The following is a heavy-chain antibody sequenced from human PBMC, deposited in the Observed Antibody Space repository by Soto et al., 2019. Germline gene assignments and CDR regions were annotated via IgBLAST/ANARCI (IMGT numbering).Heavy chain of an antibody. CDR3: AKDEYYYSRSGYYIFDS. V-gene: IGHV1-3*01. Sequence: ASVKVSCKASGYTFTSYDMHWVRQAPGQRLEWMGWINAGNGNTKYSQKFQGRFTISRDNSKKTLYLQMNSLRPEDTALYYCAKDEYYYSRSGYYIFDSWGQGTLVTVSS. J-gene: IGHJ4*02. CDR2: INAGNGNT. D-gene: IGHD3-22*01. CDR1: GYTFTSYD.